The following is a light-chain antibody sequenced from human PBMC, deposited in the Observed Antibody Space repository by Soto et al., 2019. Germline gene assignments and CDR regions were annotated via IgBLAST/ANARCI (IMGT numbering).Light chain of an antibody. CDR1: QSVSSSY. V-gene: IGKV3-20*01. J-gene: IGKJ1*01. Sequence: EIVLTQSPGTLSLSPGERATLSCRASQSVSSSYLAWYQQNPGQAPRLLIYGASSRATGIPDRFSGSGSGTDFTLTISRLEPEDFAVYYCQRYVSSPTFGQGTKVEIK. CDR2: GAS. CDR3: QRYVSSPT.